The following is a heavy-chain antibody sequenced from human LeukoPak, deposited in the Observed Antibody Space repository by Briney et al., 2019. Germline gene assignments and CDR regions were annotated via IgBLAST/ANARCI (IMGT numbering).Heavy chain of an antibody. CDR3: ARSFLRRYFDY. J-gene: IGHJ4*02. CDR2: IYHSGST. CDR1: GYSISSGYY. D-gene: IGHD3-3*01. Sequence: SETLSLTCAVSGYSISSGYYWGWIRQPPGKGLEWIGSIYHSGSTYYNPSLKSRVTISVDTSKNQFSLKLSSVTAADTAVYYCARSFLRRYFDYWGREPWSPSPQ. V-gene: IGHV4-38-2*01.